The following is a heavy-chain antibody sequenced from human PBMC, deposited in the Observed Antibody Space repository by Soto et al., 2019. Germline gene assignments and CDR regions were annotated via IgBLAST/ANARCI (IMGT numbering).Heavy chain of an antibody. CDR3: AYLPCSGGSCYWFSYSGMDV. D-gene: IGHD2-15*01. Sequence: QITLKESGPTLVKATQTLTLTCTFSGFSLSTSGVGVAWIRQPPGKALEWLALIYWDDDKRYRPSLETRLTITRDTSKNQVVLTMTNVASVDTATYYCAYLPCSGGSCYWFSYSGMDVWGQGTTVIVSS. CDR2: IYWDDDK. CDR1: GFSLSTSGVG. V-gene: IGHV2-5*02. J-gene: IGHJ6*02.